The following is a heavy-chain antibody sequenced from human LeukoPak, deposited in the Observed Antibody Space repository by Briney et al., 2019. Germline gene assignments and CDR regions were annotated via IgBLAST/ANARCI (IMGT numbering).Heavy chain of an antibody. V-gene: IGHV4-59*01. Sequence: SETLSLTCTVSGGSISSYYWSWIRQPPGKGLEWIGYIYYRGSTNYNPSLKSRVTISVDTSKNQFSLKLSSVTAADTAVYYCARVKRTGIAVAGTFDYWGQGTLVTVSS. CDR3: ARVKRTGIAVAGTFDY. J-gene: IGHJ4*02. CDR1: GGSISSYY. CDR2: IYYRGST. D-gene: IGHD6-19*01.